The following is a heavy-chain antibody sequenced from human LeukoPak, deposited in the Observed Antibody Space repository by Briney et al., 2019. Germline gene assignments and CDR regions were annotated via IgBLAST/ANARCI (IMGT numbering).Heavy chain of an antibody. D-gene: IGHD4-23*01. J-gene: IGHJ6*03. CDR2: IIPIFGTA. Sequence: SVKVSCKAPGGTFSSYAISWVRQAPGQGLEWMGGIIPIFGTANYAQKFQGRVTITTDESTSTAYMELSSLRSEDTAVYYCALWGSYGGNYMDVWGKGTTVTVSS. V-gene: IGHV1-69*05. CDR3: ALWGSYGGNYMDV. CDR1: GGTFSSYA.